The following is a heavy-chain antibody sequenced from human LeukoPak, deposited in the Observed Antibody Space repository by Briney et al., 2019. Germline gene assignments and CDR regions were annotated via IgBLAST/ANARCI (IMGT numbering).Heavy chain of an antibody. CDR2: ISYDGSNK. J-gene: IGHJ5*02. CDR3: ARDLGPP. D-gene: IGHD3-10*01. V-gene: IGHV3-30-3*01. Sequence: GGSLRLSCAASGFTFSSYAMHWVRQAPGKGLEWVAVISYDGSNKYYAVSVKGRFTISRDNSKNTLYLQMNSLRAEDTAVYYCARDLGPPWGQGTLVTVSS. CDR1: GFTFSSYA.